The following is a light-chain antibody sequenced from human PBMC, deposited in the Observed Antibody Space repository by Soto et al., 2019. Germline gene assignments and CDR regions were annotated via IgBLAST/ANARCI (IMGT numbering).Light chain of an antibody. CDR1: QSLVFSNGSTL. CDR2: KVS. V-gene: IGKV2-30*01. J-gene: IGKJ2*01. CDR3: MQGTHWLYS. Sequence: DVVMTQSPLSLPVTLGQSASISCRSSQSLVFSNGSTLLSWFHQRPGQSPRRRIYKVSNRDSGVPDRFTGSWSGTDFTLKISRVAAEDVGFYYCMQGTHWLYSFGQGTKLEIK.